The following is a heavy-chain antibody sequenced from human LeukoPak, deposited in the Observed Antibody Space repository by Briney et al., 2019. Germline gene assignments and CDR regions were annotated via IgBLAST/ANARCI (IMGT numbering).Heavy chain of an antibody. J-gene: IGHJ4*02. Sequence: GGSLRLTCAASGFTFSNYDMHWVRQAPGEGLEWVAVISYDGTNKYYADSVKGRFTISRDNSKSTLHLQMNSLRAEDTAVYYCAKDDRGNEAPFDYWGQGTLVTVSS. V-gene: IGHV3-30*18. CDR1: GFTFSNYD. CDR3: AKDDRGNEAPFDY. CDR2: ISYDGTNK.